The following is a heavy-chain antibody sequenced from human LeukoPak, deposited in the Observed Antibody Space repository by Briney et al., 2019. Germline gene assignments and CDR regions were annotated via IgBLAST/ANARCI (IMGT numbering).Heavy chain of an antibody. CDR3: ARGSNYDSSGYYYPYYYYGMDV. CDR2: IYSGGST. D-gene: IGHD3-22*01. Sequence: PGGSLRLSCAASGFTVSSNYMSWVRQAPGKGLEWVSVIYSGGSTYYADSVKGRFTISRDNSKNTLYLQMNSLRAEDTAVYYCARGSNYDSSGYYYPYYYYGMDVWGQGTTVTVSS. J-gene: IGHJ6*02. CDR1: GFTVSSNY. V-gene: IGHV3-53*01.